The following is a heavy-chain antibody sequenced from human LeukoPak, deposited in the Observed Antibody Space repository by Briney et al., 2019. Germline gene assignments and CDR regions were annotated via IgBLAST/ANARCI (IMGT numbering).Heavy chain of an antibody. CDR2: IIPIFGTA. CDR3: ARDLYSRRMNYYGSGSYFAY. J-gene: IGHJ4*02. CDR1: GGTFSSYA. Sequence: SVKVSCKASGGTFSSYAISWVRQAPGQGLEWMGGIIPIFGTANYAQKFQGRVTITADESTSTAYMELSSLRSDDTAVYYCARDLYSRRMNYYGSGSYFAYWGQGTLVTGSS. V-gene: IGHV1-69*13. D-gene: IGHD3-10*01.